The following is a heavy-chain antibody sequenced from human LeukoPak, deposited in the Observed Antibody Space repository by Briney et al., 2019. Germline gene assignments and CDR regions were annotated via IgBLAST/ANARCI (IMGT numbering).Heavy chain of an antibody. V-gene: IGHV1-2*02. Sequence: ASVKVSCKASGYTFTGYYMHWVRQAPGQGLEWMGWINPNSGGTNYAQKFQGRVTMTRDTSISTAYMELSRLRSDDTAVYYWGRGGDFVVVPGAGGGDAFDIWGQGTMVTVSS. CDR3: GRGGDFVVVPGAGGGDAFDI. J-gene: IGHJ3*02. D-gene: IGHD2-2*01. CDR1: GYTFTGYY. CDR2: INPNSGGT.